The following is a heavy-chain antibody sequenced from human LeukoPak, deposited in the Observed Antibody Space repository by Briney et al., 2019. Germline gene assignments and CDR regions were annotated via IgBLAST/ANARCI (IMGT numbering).Heavy chain of an antibody. CDR1: GFSFSSYA. V-gene: IGHV3-30-3*01. Sequence: GGSLRLSCAASGFSFSSYAMHWVRQAPGKGLEWVAVISYDGRNEYYADSVKGRFTISRDNSKKILYLQMNSLRAEDTAVYYCGKEVERHFDLKYWGQGTLVTVSS. CDR3: GKEVERHFDLKY. J-gene: IGHJ4*02. CDR2: ISYDGRNE.